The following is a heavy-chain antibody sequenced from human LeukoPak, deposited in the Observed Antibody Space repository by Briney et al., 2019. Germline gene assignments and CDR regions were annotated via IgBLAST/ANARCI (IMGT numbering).Heavy chain of an antibody. CDR2: INPNSGGT. CDR3: ARVYCSSTSCEMGYFDY. V-gene: IGHV1-2*02. CDR1: GYTFTGYY. D-gene: IGHD2-2*01. J-gene: IGHJ4*02. Sequence: ASVKVSCKASGYTFTGYYMHWVRQAPGQGLEWMGWINPNSGGTNYAQKFQGRVTMTRDTSISTAYMELSRLRSDYTAVYYCARVYCSSTSCEMGYFDYWGQGTLVTVSS.